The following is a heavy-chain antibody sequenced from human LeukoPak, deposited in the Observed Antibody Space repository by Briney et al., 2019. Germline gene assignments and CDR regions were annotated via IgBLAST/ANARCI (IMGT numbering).Heavy chain of an antibody. CDR2: IYPGDSDT. V-gene: IGHV5-51*01. CDR1: GYSFTSYW. D-gene: IGHD5-18*01. CDR3: ARRSLYYRIQLWSGAFDI. J-gene: IGHJ3*02. Sequence: GESLKISCKGSGYSFTSYWIGWVRQMPGKGLEWMGIIYPGDSDTRYSPSFQGQVIISADKSISTAYLQWSSLKASDTAMYYCARRSLYYRIQLWSGAFDIWGQGTMVTVSS.